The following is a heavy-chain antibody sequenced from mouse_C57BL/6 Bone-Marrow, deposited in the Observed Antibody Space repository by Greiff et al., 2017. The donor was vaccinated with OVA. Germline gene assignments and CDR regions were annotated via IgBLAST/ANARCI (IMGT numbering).Heavy chain of an antibody. CDR3: ARQFYYGSSYGFAY. V-gene: IGHV5-6*02. Sequence: EVKLVESGGDLVKPGGSLKLSCAASGFTFSSYGMSWVRQTPDKRLEWVATISSGGSYTYYPDSVKGRFTISRDNAKNTLYLQMSSLKSEDTAMDYCARQFYYGSSYGFAYWGQGTLVTVSA. CDR2: ISSGGSYT. J-gene: IGHJ3*01. CDR1: GFTFSSYG. D-gene: IGHD1-1*01.